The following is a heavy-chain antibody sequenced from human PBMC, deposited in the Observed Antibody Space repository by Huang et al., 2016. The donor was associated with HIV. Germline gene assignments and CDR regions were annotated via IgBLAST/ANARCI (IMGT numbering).Heavy chain of an antibody. D-gene: IGHD3-22*01. Sequence: EVQLVESGGGVVRPGGSLRLSCAASGFTFDDYGVSWVRQAAGKGLEWGSGIKWNGGRTGYADSVKGRFTISRDNAKNSLYLQMNSLRAEDTALYHCARQTYYYDSSGYGAGAFDIWGQGTMVTVSS. CDR2: IKWNGGRT. V-gene: IGHV3-20*01. CDR1: GFTFDDYG. CDR3: ARQTYYYDSSGYGAGAFDI. J-gene: IGHJ3*02.